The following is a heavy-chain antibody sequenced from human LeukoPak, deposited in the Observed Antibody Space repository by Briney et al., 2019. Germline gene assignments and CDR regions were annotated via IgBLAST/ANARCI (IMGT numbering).Heavy chain of an antibody. J-gene: IGHJ3*01. CDR1: GFSFIGYN. CDR2: ISINGDTI. D-gene: IGHD1-14*01. Sequence: QPGGSLRLSCAASGFSFIGYNMNWVRQGPGKGLEWIAYISINGDTIYYADSVKGRFAISRDNAKNSVFLQMSSLRAEDTAVYFCARLSTLENQMRHSSWDAFDLWAQGTMVTVSS. CDR3: ARLSTLENQMRHSSWDAFDL. V-gene: IGHV3-48*01.